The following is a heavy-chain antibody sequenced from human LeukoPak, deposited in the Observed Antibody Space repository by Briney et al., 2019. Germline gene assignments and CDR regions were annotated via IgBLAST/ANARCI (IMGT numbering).Heavy chain of an antibody. CDR2: ISYDGSNK. Sequence: GGSLRLSCAASGFTFSSYAMHWVRQAPGKGLEGVAVISYDGSNKYYADSVKGRFTISRENSKTTLYLQMNSLRAEATAVSSCARDRLWELLHLGWFDPWGQGTLVTVSS. D-gene: IGHD1-26*01. V-gene: IGHV3-30-3*01. CDR1: GFTFSSYA. J-gene: IGHJ5*02. CDR3: ARDRLWELLHLGWFDP.